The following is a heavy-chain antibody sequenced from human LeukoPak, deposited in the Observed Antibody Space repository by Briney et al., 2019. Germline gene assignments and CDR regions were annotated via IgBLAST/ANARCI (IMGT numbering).Heavy chain of an antibody. D-gene: IGHD5-18*01. CDR2: TYHRSKWSS. CDR1: GDSVSSNSAA. CDR3: AGGVDTDLHY. J-gene: IGHJ4*02. V-gene: IGHV6-1*01. Sequence: SQTLSLTCAISGDSVSSNSAAWNWIRQSPSRGLEWLGRTYHRSKWSSNYAVSVKSRITIHPDTSKNQFSLQLNSVTPEDTAVYYCAGGVDTDLHYWGQGTLVTVSS.